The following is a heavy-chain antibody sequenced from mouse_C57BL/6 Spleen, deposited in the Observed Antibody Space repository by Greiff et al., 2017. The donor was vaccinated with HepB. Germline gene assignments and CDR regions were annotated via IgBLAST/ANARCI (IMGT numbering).Heavy chain of an antibody. CDR3: ARHDGYFYYYAMDY. D-gene: IGHD2-3*01. J-gene: IGHJ4*01. CDR2: ISSGSSTI. V-gene: IGHV5-17*01. Sequence: EVKLVESGGGLVKPGGSLKLSCAASGFTFSDYGMHWVRQAPEKGLEWVAYISSGSSTIYYADTVKGRFTISRDNAKNTLFLQMTILRSEDTAMYYGARHDGYFYYYAMDYWGQGTSVTVSS. CDR1: GFTFSDYG.